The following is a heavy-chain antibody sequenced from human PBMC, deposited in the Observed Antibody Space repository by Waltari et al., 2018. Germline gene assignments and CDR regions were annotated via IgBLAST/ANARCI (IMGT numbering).Heavy chain of an antibody. J-gene: IGHJ4*02. CDR3: ARMWGAPPDY. CDR2: IYYSGST. Sequence: QVQLQESGPGTVKPSQTLSLTCTVSGGSIRLGGYYGSWIRQHPGKGLEWIGYIYYSGSTYYNPSLKSRVTRSVDTSKNQFSLKLSSVTAADTAVYYCARMWGAPPDYWGQGTLVTVSS. V-gene: IGHV4-31*03. D-gene: IGHD3-16*01. CDR1: GGSIRLGGYY.